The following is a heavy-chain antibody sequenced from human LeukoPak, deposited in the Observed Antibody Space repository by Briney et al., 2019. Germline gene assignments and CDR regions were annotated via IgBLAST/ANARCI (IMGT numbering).Heavy chain of an antibody. V-gene: IGHV3-7*01. Sequence: GGSLRLSCAASGFIFTNSWMIWVRQAPGKGLEWVANIKPDGSEKYYVDSVKGRFTVSRDNAKNSLYLQMNSLRAEDTAVYYCAREDVDIGMVTNDYYYGMDVWGQGTTVTVSS. CDR3: AREDVDIGMVTNDYYYGMDV. CDR2: IKPDGSEK. D-gene: IGHD5-18*01. CDR1: GFIFTNSW. J-gene: IGHJ6*02.